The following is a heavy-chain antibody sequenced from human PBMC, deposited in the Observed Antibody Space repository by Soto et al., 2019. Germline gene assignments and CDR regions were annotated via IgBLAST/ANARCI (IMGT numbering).Heavy chain of an antibody. V-gene: IGHV3-48*03. J-gene: IGHJ6*02. CDR2: ISSSGSSI. Sequence: GSLRLSCATSGFTFSSYEMNWVRRAPGKGLEWVSYISSSGSSIYYADSVKGRFTISRDNAKNSLYLQMSSLRAEDTAVYYCARESCSTSSCSYRYGIDVWGQGTTVTVYS. D-gene: IGHD2-2*01. CDR1: GFTFSSYE. CDR3: ARESCSTSSCSYRYGIDV.